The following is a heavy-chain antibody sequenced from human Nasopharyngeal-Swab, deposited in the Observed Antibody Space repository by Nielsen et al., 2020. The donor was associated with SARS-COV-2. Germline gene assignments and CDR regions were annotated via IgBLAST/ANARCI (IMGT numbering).Heavy chain of an antibody. CDR3: ARDKLPGGYYYYYGMDV. Sequence: SETLSLTCTVSGGSISSYYWSWIRQPPGKGLEWIGYIYYSGSTNYNPSLKSRVTISVDTSKNQFSLKLSSVTAADTAVYYCARDKLPGGYYYYYGMDVWGQGTTVTVSS. D-gene: IGHD2-15*01. V-gene: IGHV4-59*01. CDR1: GGSISSYY. J-gene: IGHJ6*02. CDR2: IYYSGST.